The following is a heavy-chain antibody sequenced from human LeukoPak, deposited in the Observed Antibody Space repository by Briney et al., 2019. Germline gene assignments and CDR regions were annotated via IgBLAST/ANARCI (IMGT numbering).Heavy chain of an antibody. Sequence: EPSETLSLTCAVYGGSFSGYYWSWIRQPPGKGLEWIGEINHSGSTNYNPSLKSRVTISVDTSKNQFSLKLSSVTAADTAVYYCRTYYYDSSASPRDYWGQGTLVTASS. V-gene: IGHV4-34*01. CDR2: INHSGST. J-gene: IGHJ4*02. D-gene: IGHD3-22*01. CDR3: RTYYYDSSASPRDY. CDR1: GGSFSGYY.